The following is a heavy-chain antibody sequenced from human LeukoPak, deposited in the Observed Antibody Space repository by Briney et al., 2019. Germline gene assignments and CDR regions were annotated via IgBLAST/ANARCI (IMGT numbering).Heavy chain of an antibody. Sequence: GGSLRLSCAASGFTFSNYAMHWVRQAPGKGLEWVAVISYDGSNKYYADSVKGRFTVSRDNSKNTVYLQMNSLRAEDTAVYYCAKGGSIAASNWFDPWGQGTLVIVSS. D-gene: IGHD6-6*01. J-gene: IGHJ5*02. V-gene: IGHV3-30-3*01. CDR2: ISYDGSNK. CDR1: GFTFSNYA. CDR3: AKGGSIAASNWFDP.